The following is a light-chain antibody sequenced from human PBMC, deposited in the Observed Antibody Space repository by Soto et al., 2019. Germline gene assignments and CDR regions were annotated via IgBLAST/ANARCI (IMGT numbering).Light chain of an antibody. CDR1: QNVGGS. CDR2: RAS. CDR3: QQYDSLPRT. V-gene: IGKV3-15*01. J-gene: IGKJ1*01. Sequence: VMTQSPSTLSVSPGERATLSCRASQNVGGSVAWYQQKPGQAPRLLIYRASTRATGIPARFSGSGSGTEFTLTISSLQSEDFATYSCQQYDSLPRTFGQGTKVDIK.